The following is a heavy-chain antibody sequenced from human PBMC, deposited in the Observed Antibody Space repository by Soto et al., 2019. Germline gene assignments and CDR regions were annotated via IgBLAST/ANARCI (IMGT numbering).Heavy chain of an antibody. CDR2: ISPSGDNK. CDR3: ARWSLEGYGMDV. J-gene: IGHJ6*02. CDR1: GFTFNSYG. Sequence: GGSLRLSCAASGFTFNSYGMSWVRQAPGKGLEWVAVISPSGDNKNYADSVKGRFAISRDNSKNTLYLQMNSLRAEDTAVYYCARWSLEGYGMDVWGQGTTVTVSS. V-gene: IGHV3-23*01. D-gene: IGHD2-8*01.